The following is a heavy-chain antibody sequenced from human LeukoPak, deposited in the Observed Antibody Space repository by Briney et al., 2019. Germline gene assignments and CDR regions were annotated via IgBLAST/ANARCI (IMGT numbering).Heavy chain of an antibody. CDR2: IYSGGST. J-gene: IGHJ4*02. Sequence: PGGSLRLSCAASGFTVSSNYMSWVRQAPGKGLEWVSVIYSGGSTYYTDSVKGRFTIDRDNSKNTVYLQMNSLRPDGTAIYFCARQEARDYYYEGLDYWGQGNLVTVSS. V-gene: IGHV3-53*05. D-gene: IGHD3-22*01. CDR3: ARQEARDYYYEGLDY. CDR1: GFTVSSNY.